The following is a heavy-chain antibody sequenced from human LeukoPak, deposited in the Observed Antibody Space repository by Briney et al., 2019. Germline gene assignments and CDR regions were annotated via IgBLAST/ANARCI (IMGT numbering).Heavy chain of an antibody. D-gene: IGHD3-22*01. J-gene: IGHJ3*02. CDR2: INPNSGGT. V-gene: IGHV1-2*02. CDR3: ARAWSPEYYYDSSGYDDAFDI. CDR1: GYTFTGYY. Sequence: ASLKVSRKASGYTFTGYYMPWVRQAPGQGLEWMGWINPNSGGTNYAQKFQGRVTMTRDTSISTAYMELSRLRSDDTAVYYCARAWSPEYYYDSSGYDDAFDIWGQGTMVTVSS.